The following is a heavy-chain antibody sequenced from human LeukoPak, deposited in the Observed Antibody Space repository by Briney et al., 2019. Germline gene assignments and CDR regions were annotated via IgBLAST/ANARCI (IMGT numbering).Heavy chain of an antibody. D-gene: IGHD2-2*01. CDR3: ARGYCSSTSCFYYYYYGMDV. Sequence: GASVKVSCKASGYTFTGYYMHWVRQAPGQGLEWMGWINPNSGGTNYAQKFQGRVTVTRDTSISTAYMELSRLRSDDTAVYYCARGYCSSTSCFYYYYYGMDVWGQGTTVTVSS. CDR2: INPNSGGT. J-gene: IGHJ6*02. V-gene: IGHV1-2*02. CDR1: GYTFTGYY.